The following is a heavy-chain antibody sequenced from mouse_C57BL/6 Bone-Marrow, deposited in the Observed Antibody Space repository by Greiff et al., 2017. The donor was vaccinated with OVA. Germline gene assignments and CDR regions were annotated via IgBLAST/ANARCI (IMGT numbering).Heavy chain of an antibody. CDR3: ARHYYGSSYY. D-gene: IGHD1-1*01. Sequence: EVKLMESGGDLVKPGGSLKLSCAASGFTFSSYGMSWVRQTPDTRLEWVATISSGGSYTYYTDSVKGRFTISRDNAKNTLYLQISRLTSEDTAMYYCARHYYGSSYYWGQGTTLTVSS. V-gene: IGHV5-6*01. CDR1: GFTFSSYG. J-gene: IGHJ2*01. CDR2: ISSGGSYT.